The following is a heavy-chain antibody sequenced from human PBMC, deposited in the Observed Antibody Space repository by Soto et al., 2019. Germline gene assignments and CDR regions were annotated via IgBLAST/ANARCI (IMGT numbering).Heavy chain of an antibody. Sequence: GGSLRLSCAASGFTFSPFWMHWFRQPPGKGLKWVSHMNADVSTTLYADSVKGRFTISRDNAKNTLYLQMNSLRAEDTAVYYCVRERRNPDSFDIWGPGQIVTVS. J-gene: IGHJ3*02. V-gene: IGHV3-74*01. CDR3: VRERRNPDSFDI. CDR1: GFTFSPFW. CDR2: MNADVSTT.